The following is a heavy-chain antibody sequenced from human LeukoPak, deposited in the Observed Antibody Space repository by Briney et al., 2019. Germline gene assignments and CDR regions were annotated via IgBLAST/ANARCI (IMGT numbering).Heavy chain of an antibody. CDR1: GGSFSGYY. CDR2: INHSGST. D-gene: IGHD3-3*01. J-gene: IGHJ4*02. CDR3: ARGLTIFGVVSRNY. V-gene: IGHV4-34*01. Sequence: PSETLSLTCAVYGGSFSGYYWSWIRQSPGKGLEWIGEINHSGSTNYNPSLKSRVTISVDTSKNQFSLKLSSVTAADTAVYYCARGLTIFGVVSRNYWGQGILVTVSS.